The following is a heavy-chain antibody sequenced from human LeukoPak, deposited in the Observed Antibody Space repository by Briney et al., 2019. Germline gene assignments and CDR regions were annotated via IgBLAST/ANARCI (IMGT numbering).Heavy chain of an antibody. Sequence: PGGSLRLSCAASGFTFSTYAMNWVRQAPGKGLEWVAVISYDGDTKYYADSVRGRFTISRDNSKNTLYLQMISLRAEDMAVYYCARERAARGFDYWGQGTLVTVSS. CDR1: GFTFSTYA. CDR3: ARERAARGFDY. D-gene: IGHD6-6*01. J-gene: IGHJ4*02. CDR2: ISYDGDTK. V-gene: IGHV3-30*01.